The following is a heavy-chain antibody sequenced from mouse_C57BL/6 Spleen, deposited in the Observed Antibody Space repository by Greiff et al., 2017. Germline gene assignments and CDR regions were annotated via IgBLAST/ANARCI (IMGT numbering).Heavy chain of an antibody. Sequence: EVMLVESGGGLVQPGGSLKLSCAASGFTFSDYYMYWVRQTPEKRLEWVAYLSNGGGSTYYPDTVKGRFTISRDNAKNTLYLQMSRLKSEDTAMYYWARPSYYYGVAMDYWGQGTSVTVSS. D-gene: IGHD1-1*01. CDR1: GFTFSDYY. J-gene: IGHJ4*01. CDR3: ARPSYYYGVAMDY. CDR2: LSNGGGST. V-gene: IGHV5-12*01.